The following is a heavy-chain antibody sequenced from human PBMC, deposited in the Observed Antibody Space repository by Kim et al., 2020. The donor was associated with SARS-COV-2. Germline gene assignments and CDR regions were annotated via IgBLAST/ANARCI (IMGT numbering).Heavy chain of an antibody. CDR2: INSDGGGA. CDR1: GFTFSSYR. J-gene: IGHJ5*02. V-gene: IGHV3-74*01. Sequence: GGSLRLSCAASGFTFSSYRMHWVRQAPGKGLVWVSRINSDGGGATYADSVKGRFTISRDNAKNTLYLQMNSLRAEDTAVYYCARSYCSGGSCSYGSFDPWGQRILVTVSS. CDR3: ARSYCSGGSCSYGSFDP. D-gene: IGHD2-15*01.